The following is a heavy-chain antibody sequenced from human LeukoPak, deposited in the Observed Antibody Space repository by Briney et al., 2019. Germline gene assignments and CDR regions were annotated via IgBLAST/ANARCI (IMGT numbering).Heavy chain of an antibody. CDR1: GFTFSTYG. CDR3: ARDGSGSYYAPLYWYFDL. V-gene: IGHV3-33*01. D-gene: IGHD3-10*01. CDR2: IWYDGSSK. Sequence: RGSLRLSCAASGFTFSTYGMHWVRQAPGKGLEWVTVIWYDGSSKYYADSVKGRFTISRDNSRNTLYLQMDSLRAEDTAVYYCARDGSGSYYAPLYWYFDLWGRGTLVTVSS. J-gene: IGHJ2*01.